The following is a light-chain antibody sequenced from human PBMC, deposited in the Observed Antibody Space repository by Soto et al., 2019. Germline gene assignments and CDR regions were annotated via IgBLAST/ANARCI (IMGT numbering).Light chain of an antibody. Sequence: DVQMTQSPSSLSASVGDRVTITCRASQSISNYLNWYQQKPGKAPKLLMYAASSLQSGVPSRFDGSGSGKDFTRTINSLQPEDFATYYCQQSYSTPRRFRQGPKVEIK. V-gene: IGKV1-39*01. CDR1: QSISNY. CDR3: QQSYSTPRR. J-gene: IGKJ1*01. CDR2: AAS.